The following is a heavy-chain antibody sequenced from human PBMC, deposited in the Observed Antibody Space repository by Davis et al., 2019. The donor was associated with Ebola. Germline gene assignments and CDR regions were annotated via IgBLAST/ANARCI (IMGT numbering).Heavy chain of an antibody. CDR3: ARGGGCSGGSCWYADY. D-gene: IGHD2-15*01. CDR1: GFNFNTYW. CDR2: IKKDGSES. J-gene: IGHJ4*02. V-gene: IGHV3-7*01. Sequence: PGGSLRFSCAASGFNFNTYWMTWVRQAPGKGLEWVANIKKDGSESSHLDSVKGRFTISRDNAQNSLYLQMNNLRDEDTAVYYCARGGGCSGGSCWYADYWGQGTLVIVSS.